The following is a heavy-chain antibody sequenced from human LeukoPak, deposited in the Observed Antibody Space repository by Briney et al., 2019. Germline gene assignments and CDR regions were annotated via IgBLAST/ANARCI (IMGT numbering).Heavy chain of an antibody. CDR3: ARRCDILTGLNWFDP. CDR1: GYTFTSYW. CDR2: IYPGDSDT. D-gene: IGHD3-9*01. V-gene: IGHV5-51*01. J-gene: IGHJ5*02. Sequence: GEPLKISCKTSGYTFTSYWIGWVRQMPGKGLEWMGIIYPGDSDTRYSPSFQGQVTISADTSISTAYLQWSSLKASDTAIYYCARRCDILTGLNWFDPWGQGTLVTVSS.